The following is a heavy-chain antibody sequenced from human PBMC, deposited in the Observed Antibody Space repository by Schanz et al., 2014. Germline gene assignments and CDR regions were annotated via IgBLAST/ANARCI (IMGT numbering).Heavy chain of an antibody. Sequence: QAQLVESGGGVVQPGRSLRLSCVASGFTFISYDIHWVRQAPGKGLEWVAVIRYDGRNKNFVESVKGRFTISRDTAKNTVFLQMNNLRAEDTAVYYCARGASRDYFAMDVWGQGTTVTVSS. CDR2: IRYDGRNK. V-gene: IGHV3-33*01. CDR3: ARGASRDYFAMDV. J-gene: IGHJ6*02. CDR1: GFTFISYD.